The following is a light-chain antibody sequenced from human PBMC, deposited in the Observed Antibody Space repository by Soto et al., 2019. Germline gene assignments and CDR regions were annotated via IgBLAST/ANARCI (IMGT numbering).Light chain of an antibody. Sequence: QAVVTQEPSFSVSPGGTVTLTCGLSSGSVSTNYYPSWYQQSPGQAPRTLIYSTNTRSSGVPDRFSGSILGNKAALTITGAQADDESDYYCVLYMGGGIWVFGGGTKLTV. J-gene: IGLJ3*02. CDR3: VLYMGGGIWV. CDR1: SGSVSTNYY. CDR2: STN. V-gene: IGLV8-61*01.